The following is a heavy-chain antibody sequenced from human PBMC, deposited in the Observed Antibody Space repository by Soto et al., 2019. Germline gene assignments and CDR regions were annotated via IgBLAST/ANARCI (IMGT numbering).Heavy chain of an antibody. J-gene: IGHJ5*02. CDR3: AKALLYSSSWYSGGGFDP. D-gene: IGHD6-13*01. CDR2: ISGSGGST. CDR1: GFTFSSYA. Sequence: GSLRLSCAASGFTFSSYAMSWVRQAPGKGLEWVSAISGSGGSTYYADSVKGRFTISRDNSKNTLYLQMNSLRAEDTAVYYCAKALLYSSSWYSGGGFDPWGQGTLVTVSS. V-gene: IGHV3-23*01.